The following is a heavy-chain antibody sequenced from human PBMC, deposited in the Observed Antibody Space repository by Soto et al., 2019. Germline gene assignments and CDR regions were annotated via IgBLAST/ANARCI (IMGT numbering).Heavy chain of an antibody. CDR1: GDSVSSNSAA. CDR3: ARDLGSCGASPGGRTCDY. D-gene: IGHD2-15*01. Sequence: SQTLSLTCVISGDSVSSNSAAWTWIRQSPSRGLEWLGRTYYRSKWYNDYAVSVRSRMTISPDTSKNQFSLQLNSVTPEDTAVFYFARDLGSCGASPGGRTCDYGGKGILVT. V-gene: IGHV6-1*01. CDR2: TYYRSKWYN. J-gene: IGHJ4*02.